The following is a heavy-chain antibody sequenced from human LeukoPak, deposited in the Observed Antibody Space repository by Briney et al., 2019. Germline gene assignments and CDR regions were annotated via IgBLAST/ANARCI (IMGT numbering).Heavy chain of an antibody. Sequence: PGRSLRLSCAGSGFSFSRFGMHWVRQAPGKGLEWVAVIWYDGSNKYYAESVKGRFTSSRDNSKNKLYLQMNSLRGEDTAVYYCARDTSSRGYTPDYWGQGTLVTVSS. D-gene: IGHD2-2*02. J-gene: IGHJ4*02. V-gene: IGHV3-33*01. CDR1: GFSFSRFG. CDR2: IWYDGSNK. CDR3: ARDTSSRGYTPDY.